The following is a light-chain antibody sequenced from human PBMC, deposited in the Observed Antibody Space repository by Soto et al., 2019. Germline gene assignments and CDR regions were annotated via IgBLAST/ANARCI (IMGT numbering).Light chain of an antibody. CDR1: QDIRTE. Sequence: AIQMTQFPSSLSASVGDRVTITCRASQDIRTELGWYQQKPGKAPRLLIYGTFSLQSGVPSRFSGSGSGTDFTLTISSLHPDDFATYYCLQDFKYPRTFGQGTKVDIK. V-gene: IGKV1-6*01. CDR2: GTF. J-gene: IGKJ1*01. CDR3: LQDFKYPRT.